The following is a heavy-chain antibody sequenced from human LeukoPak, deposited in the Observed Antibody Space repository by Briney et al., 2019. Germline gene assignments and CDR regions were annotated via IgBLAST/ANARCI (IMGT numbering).Heavy chain of an antibody. CDR3: ARQGSYCSGGSCIDY. CDR1: GGSFSGYY. D-gene: IGHD2-15*01. CDR2: INHSGST. Sequence: KPSETLSLTCAVYGGSFSGYYWSWIRQPPGKGLEWIGEINHSGSTNYNPSLKSRVTISVDTSKNQFSLKLSSVTAADTAVYYCARQGSYCSGGSCIDYWGQGTLVTVSS. V-gene: IGHV4-34*01. J-gene: IGHJ4*02.